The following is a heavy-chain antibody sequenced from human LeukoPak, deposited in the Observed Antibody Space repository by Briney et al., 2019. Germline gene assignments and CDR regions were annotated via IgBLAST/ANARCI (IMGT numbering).Heavy chain of an antibody. D-gene: IGHD6-13*01. V-gene: IGHV3-33*01. J-gene: IGHJ4*02. CDR3: ARSRVYSSSSHFDY. CDR1: GFTFSSYG. Sequence: GRSLRLSCAASGFTFSSYGMHWVRQAPGKGLEGVAVIWYDGSNKYYADSVKGRFTISRDNSKNTLYLQMNSLRAEDTAVYYCARSRVYSSSSHFDYWGQGTLVTVSS. CDR2: IWYDGSNK.